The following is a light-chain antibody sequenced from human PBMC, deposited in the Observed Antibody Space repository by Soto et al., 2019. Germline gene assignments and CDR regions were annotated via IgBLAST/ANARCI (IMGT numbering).Light chain of an antibody. CDR2: AAS. CDR1: QSVGSNF. V-gene: IGKV3-20*01. CDR3: QQYGSPPWA. J-gene: IGKJ1*01. Sequence: IVLTQSPGTLSLSPGERATLSCRASQSVGSNFLAWYQQKRGQAPRILIYAASNRDSGIPDRFSGSGSGSDFTLTISRLEPEEFAVYYCQQYGSPPWAFGQGTRVEI.